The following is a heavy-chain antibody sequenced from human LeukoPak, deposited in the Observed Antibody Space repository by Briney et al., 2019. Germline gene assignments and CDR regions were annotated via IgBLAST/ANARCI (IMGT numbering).Heavy chain of an antibody. CDR1: GYSFTSYW. CDR3: ARPAYCGGDCYAFDI. CDR2: IYPGDSDT. J-gene: IGHJ3*02. V-gene: IGHV5-51*01. Sequence: PGESLKISCKGSGYSFTSYWIGWVRQMPGKGLEWMGIIYPGDSDTRYSPSFQGQVTISADKSISTAYLQWSSLKASDTAMYYCARPAYCGGDCYAFDIWGQGTMVTVSS. D-gene: IGHD2-21*01.